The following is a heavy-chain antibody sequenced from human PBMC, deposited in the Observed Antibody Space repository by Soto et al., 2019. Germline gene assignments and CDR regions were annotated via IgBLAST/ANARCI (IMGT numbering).Heavy chain of an antibody. CDR2: IYFRGST. V-gene: IGHV4-59*08. CDR3: VSHMVRGVLFGF. Sequence: SETLSLACTVSGGSISSYYWSWIRQPPGKGLEWIGYIYFRGSTNYNPSLKSRVTISVDTSKNQFSLKLSSVTAADTAVYYCVSHMVRGVLFGFWGQGSLDTGSS. J-gene: IGHJ4*02. D-gene: IGHD3-10*01. CDR1: GGSISSYY.